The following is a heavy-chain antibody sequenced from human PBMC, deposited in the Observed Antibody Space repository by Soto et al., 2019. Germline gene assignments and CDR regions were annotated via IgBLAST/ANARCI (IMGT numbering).Heavy chain of an antibody. Sequence: QVQLQQWGAGLLKPSETLSLTCAVYGGSFSGYYWSWIRQPPGKGLEWIGEINHSGSTNHNPSLKSRVTISVDTYKNQFSLKLRSVTAADTAVYYCARDSTTVTDDAFDIWGQGTMVTVSS. V-gene: IGHV4-34*01. D-gene: IGHD4-4*01. J-gene: IGHJ3*02. CDR1: GGSFSGYY. CDR3: ARDSTTVTDDAFDI. CDR2: INHSGST.